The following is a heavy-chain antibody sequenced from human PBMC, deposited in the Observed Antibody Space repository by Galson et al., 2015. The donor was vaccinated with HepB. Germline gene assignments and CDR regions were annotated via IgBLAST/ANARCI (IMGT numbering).Heavy chain of an antibody. CDR3: ARDYSSGGGGWFDP. Sequence: SVKVSCKVSGYTLTELSMHWVRQAPGKGLEWMGGFDPEDGETIYAQKFQGRVTMTTDTSTSTAYMELRSLRSDDTAVYYCARDYSSGGGGWFDPWGQGTLVTVSS. J-gene: IGHJ5*02. D-gene: IGHD6-19*01. V-gene: IGHV1-24*01. CDR2: FDPEDGET. CDR1: GYTLTELS.